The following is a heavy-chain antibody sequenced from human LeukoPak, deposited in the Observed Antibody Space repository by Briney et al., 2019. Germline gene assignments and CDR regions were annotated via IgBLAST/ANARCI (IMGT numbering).Heavy chain of an antibody. CDR2: ITSST. D-gene: IGHD3-10*01. CDR3: ARARYFGSGTYHDY. Sequence: GGSLRLSCEASGFTFSTYTMSWVRQAPGKGLEWLSCITSSTYYADSVKGRFTISRDNAKNSLYLQMNGLRAEDTAVYYCARARYFGSGTYHDYWGQGTLVTVSS. J-gene: IGHJ4*02. V-gene: IGHV3-48*01. CDR1: GFTFSTYT.